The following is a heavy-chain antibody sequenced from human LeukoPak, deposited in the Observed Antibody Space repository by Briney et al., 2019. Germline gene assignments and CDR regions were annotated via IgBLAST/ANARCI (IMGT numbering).Heavy chain of an antibody. J-gene: IGHJ6*01. CDR1: GYTFTSYG. CDR2: ISAYNGNT. Sequence: ASVKVSCKASGYTFTSYGISWVRQAPGQGLEWMGWISAYNGNTNYAQKLQGRVTMTTDTSTSTAYMELRSLRSDDTAVYYCARDLLVVVPAAMMVGYYYYGMDVWGQGTTVTDSS. D-gene: IGHD2-2*01. V-gene: IGHV1-18*01. CDR3: ARDLLVVVPAAMMVGYYYYGMDV.